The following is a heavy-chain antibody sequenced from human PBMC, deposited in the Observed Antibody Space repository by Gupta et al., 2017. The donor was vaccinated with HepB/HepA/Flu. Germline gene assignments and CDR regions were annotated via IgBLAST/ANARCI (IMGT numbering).Heavy chain of an antibody. V-gene: IGHV3-48*02. CDR2: ISAVSGSRT. CDR3: VSDANWSFYV. D-gene: IGHD1-1*01. Sequence: QLVASGGGLRQPGGSLRLSCEASKCDFSRHTFIWVRQAPGKGLEWISYISAVSGSRTSYAESVKGRFTISRDNSRNKVFLETNSPIDEDTAMYDGVSDANWSFYVCCQGTMVTVSS. J-gene: IGHJ3*01. CDR1: KCDFSRHT.